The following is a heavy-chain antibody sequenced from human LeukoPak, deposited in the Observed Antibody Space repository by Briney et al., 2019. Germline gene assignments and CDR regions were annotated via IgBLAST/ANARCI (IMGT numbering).Heavy chain of an antibody. CDR1: GFTFSDYY. V-gene: IGHV3-11*01. CDR3: ARDGVAPAAIRWNWFDP. J-gene: IGHJ5*02. Sequence: PGGSLRLSCAASGFTFSDYYMSWIRQASGKGLEWVSYISSSGSTIYYADSVKGRFTISRDNAKNSLYLQMNSLRAEDTAVYYCARDGVAPAAIRWNWFDPWGQGTLVTVSS. D-gene: IGHD2-2*01. CDR2: ISSSGSTI.